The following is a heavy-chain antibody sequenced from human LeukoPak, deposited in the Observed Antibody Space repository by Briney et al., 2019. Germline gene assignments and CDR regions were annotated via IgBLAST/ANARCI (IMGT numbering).Heavy chain of an antibody. CDR2: ISSSGSTI. D-gene: IGHD3-22*01. CDR3: ARLMDDSSGYYYFDY. CDR1: GLTVSSYA. J-gene: IGHJ4*02. Sequence: PGGSLRLSCGASGLTVSSYAMSWVRQAPGKGLEWVSYISSSGSTIYYADSVKGRFTISRDNAKNSLYLQMNSLRAEDTAVYYCARLMDDSSGYYYFDYWGQGTLVTVSS. V-gene: IGHV3-48*03.